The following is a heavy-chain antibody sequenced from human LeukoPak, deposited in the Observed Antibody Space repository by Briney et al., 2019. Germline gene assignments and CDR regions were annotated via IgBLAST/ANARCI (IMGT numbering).Heavy chain of an antibody. Sequence: GGSLRLSCAASGFTFDDYAMHWVRQAPGKGLEWVSGISWNSGSIGYADSVKGRFTISRDNAKNSLYLQMNSLRAEDTALYYCAKSLMVRGAPTAYYYYYGMDVWGQGTTVTVSS. J-gene: IGHJ6*02. CDR3: AKSLMVRGAPTAYYYYYGMDV. V-gene: IGHV3-9*01. D-gene: IGHD3-10*01. CDR1: GFTFDDYA. CDR2: ISWNSGSI.